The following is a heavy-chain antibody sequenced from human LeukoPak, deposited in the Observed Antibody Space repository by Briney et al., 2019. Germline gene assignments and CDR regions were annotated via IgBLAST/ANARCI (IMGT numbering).Heavy chain of an antibody. J-gene: IGHJ4*02. Sequence: RGESLKISCKGSGYNFTSYWIGWVRQMPGKGLEWMGIIYPGDSDTRYSPSFQGQVTISADKSISTAYLQWSSLKASDTAMYYCARLLRNIAAAVYYFDYWGQGTLVTVSS. CDR1: GYNFTSYW. CDR2: IYPGDSDT. V-gene: IGHV5-51*01. CDR3: ARLLRNIAAAVYYFDY. D-gene: IGHD6-13*01.